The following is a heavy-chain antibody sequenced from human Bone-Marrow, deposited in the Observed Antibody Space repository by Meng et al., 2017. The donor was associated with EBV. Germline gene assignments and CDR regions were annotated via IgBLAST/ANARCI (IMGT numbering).Heavy chain of an antibody. CDR2: ISYDGSNK. CDR1: GFTFITYG. Sequence: VQLLCAGGGVVQPGRALRLSCAASGFTFITYGIHWVRQAPGKGLEWVAVISYDGSNKYYADSVKGRFTISRDNSKNTLYLQMNSLRAEDTAVYYCAKDIGYYDSSGYHVGVDYWGQGTLVTVSS. J-gene: IGHJ4*02. D-gene: IGHD3-22*01. CDR3: AKDIGYYDSSGYHVGVDY. V-gene: IGHV3-30*18.